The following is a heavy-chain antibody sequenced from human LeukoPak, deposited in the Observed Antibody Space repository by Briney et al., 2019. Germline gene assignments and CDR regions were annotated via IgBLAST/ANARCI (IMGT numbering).Heavy chain of an antibody. D-gene: IGHD2-15*01. J-gene: IGHJ5*02. CDR1: GDSISSTTYN. CDR3: ARGFRYCSGGSCYPGVNWLDP. V-gene: IGHV4-39*01. Sequence: SETLSLTCTVSGDSISSTTYNWGWIRQPPGKGLEWIGSIYYTGSTYYNPSLKSRVTMSGDTSKTQFSLKLNSVTAADTAVYYWARGFRYCSGGSCYPGVNWLDPWGPGTLVTVSS. CDR2: IYYTGST.